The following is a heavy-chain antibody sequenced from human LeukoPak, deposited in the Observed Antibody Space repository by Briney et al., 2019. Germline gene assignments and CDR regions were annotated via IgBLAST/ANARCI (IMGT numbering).Heavy chain of an antibody. CDR3: ARWVVVTAIQSFFDY. J-gene: IGHJ4*02. Sequence: PGGSLRLSCAASGFTFSDYYMSWIRQAPGKGLEWVSYISSSGSTIYYADSVKGRFTISRDNAKNSLYLQMNSLRAEDTAVYYCARWVVVTAIQSFFDYWGQGTLVTVSS. V-gene: IGHV3-11*04. CDR2: ISSSGSTI. D-gene: IGHD2-21*02. CDR1: GFTFSDYY.